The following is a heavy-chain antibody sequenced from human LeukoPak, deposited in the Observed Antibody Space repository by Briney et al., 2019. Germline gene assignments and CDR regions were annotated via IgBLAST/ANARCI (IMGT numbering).Heavy chain of an antibody. CDR3: AKLPNVLTGYYFDY. CDR2: IRYDGTNK. Sequence: GGSLRLSCAASGFTFSSFGMHWVRQAPGQGLEWVAFIRYDGTNKYYADSVKGRFTISRDNSKNTLSLQMNSLRAEDTAMYYCAKLPNVLTGYYFDYWGQGTLVTVSS. D-gene: IGHD3-9*01. J-gene: IGHJ4*02. V-gene: IGHV3-30*02. CDR1: GFTFSSFG.